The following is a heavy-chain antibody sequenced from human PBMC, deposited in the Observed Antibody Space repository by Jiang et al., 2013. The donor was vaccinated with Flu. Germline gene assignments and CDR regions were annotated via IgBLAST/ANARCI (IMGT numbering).Heavy chain of an antibody. CDR3: ARHDYYSLDY. J-gene: IGHJ4*02. CDR2: VFHSGTA. D-gene: IGHD3-22*01. Sequence: SLTCAVSGGSISSNWWSWVRQPPGKGLEWVGEVFHSGTAHYNPSLSSRVTISVDKSKNQLSLRLTSVTAADTAVYYCARHDYYSLDYWGQGTLVTVPS. CDR1: GGSISSNW. V-gene: IGHV4-4*02.